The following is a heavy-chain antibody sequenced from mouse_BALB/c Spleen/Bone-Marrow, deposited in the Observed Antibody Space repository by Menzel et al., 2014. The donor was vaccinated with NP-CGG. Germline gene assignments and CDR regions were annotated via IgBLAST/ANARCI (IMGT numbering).Heavy chain of an antibody. J-gene: IGHJ3*01. CDR1: GFTFSNYG. Sequence: EVKLMESGGGLVKSGRSLKLSCAASGFTFSNYGMSWVRQTPEKRLEWVATISGGGSYTFYSDSVKGRFTISRDNAKNNLYLQLSSLRSEDTALYYCARHAYYDQTEVSFVYWGQGTLVTVSA. CDR2: ISGGGSYT. D-gene: IGHD2-4*01. CDR3: ARHAYYDQTEVSFVY. V-gene: IGHV5-9-2*01.